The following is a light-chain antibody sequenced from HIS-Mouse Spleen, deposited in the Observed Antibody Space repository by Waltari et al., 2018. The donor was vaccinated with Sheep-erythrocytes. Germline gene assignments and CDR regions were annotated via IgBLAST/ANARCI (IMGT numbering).Light chain of an antibody. CDR2: EDS. J-gene: IGLJ3*02. CDR1: ALPKKY. Sequence: SYELTQPPSVSVSPGQTARSTCSGDALPKKYAYWYQQNSGQAPVLVIYEDSKRPSGIPGRFSGSTSGTMATFTIGEAHVEDEADDYCYSPDSSGNQWVFCGGTKLTVL. V-gene: IGLV3-10*01. CDR3: YSPDSSGNQWV.